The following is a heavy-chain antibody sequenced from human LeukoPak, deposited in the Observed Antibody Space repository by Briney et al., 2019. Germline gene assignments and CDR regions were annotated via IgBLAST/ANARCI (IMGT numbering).Heavy chain of an antibody. CDR2: ISSSGST. J-gene: IGHJ4*02. CDR1: GDSISSGDYY. CDR3: ARGQKYRNGYTVTELGSGYFAY. D-gene: IGHD5-18*01. V-gene: IGHV4-61*02. Sequence: SQTLSLTCTVSGDSISSGDYYWSWIRQPAGKGLEWIGRISSSGSTNYNPSLKSRVTISVDTSKNQFSLKLSSVTAADTAVYYCARGQKYRNGYTVTELGSGYFAYWGQGTLVTVSS.